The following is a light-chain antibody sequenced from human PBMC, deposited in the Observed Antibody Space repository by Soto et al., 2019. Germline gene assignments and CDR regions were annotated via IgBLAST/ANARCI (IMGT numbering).Light chain of an antibody. CDR2: EVS. CDR1: SSNVGAYNY. V-gene: IGLV2-8*01. J-gene: IGLJ2*01. CDR3: SSSEGSNTVV. Sequence: QSALTQPPSASGSPGQSVTISCTGTSSNVGAYNYVSWYQQHPGKAPKLMIYEVSKRPSGVPDRFSGSKSGNTASLTVSGLQADDEADYYCSSSEGSNTVVFGGGTQLTVL.